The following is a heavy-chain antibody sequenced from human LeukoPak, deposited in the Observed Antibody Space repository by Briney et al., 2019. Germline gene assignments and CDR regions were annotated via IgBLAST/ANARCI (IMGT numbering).Heavy chain of an antibody. CDR2: INHSGST. J-gene: IGHJ6*02. Sequence: SETLSLTCAVYGGSFSGYYWSWIRQPPGKGLEWIGEINHSGSTNYNPSLKSRVTISVDTSKNQFSLKLSSVTAADTAVYYCARASLRSSGWYPYYYYGMDVWGQGTTVTVSS. CDR3: ARASLRSSGWYPYYYYGMDV. D-gene: IGHD6-19*01. V-gene: IGHV4-34*01. CDR1: GGSFSGYY.